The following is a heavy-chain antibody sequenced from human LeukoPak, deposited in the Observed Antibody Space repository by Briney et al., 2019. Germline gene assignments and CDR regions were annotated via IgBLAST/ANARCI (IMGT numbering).Heavy chain of an antibody. Sequence: ASVKVSCKASGYTFTSYYMHWVRQAPGQGLEWMGIINPSGGSTSYAQKFQGRVTMTRNTSISTAYMELSSLRSEDTAVYYCAGHQSHYYYGMDVWGQGTTVTVSS. J-gene: IGHJ6*02. CDR2: INPSGGST. D-gene: IGHD2-2*01. V-gene: IGHV1-46*01. CDR1: GYTFTSYY. CDR3: AGHQSHYYYGMDV.